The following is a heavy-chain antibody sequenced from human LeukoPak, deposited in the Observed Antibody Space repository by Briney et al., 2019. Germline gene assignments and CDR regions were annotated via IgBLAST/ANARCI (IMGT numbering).Heavy chain of an antibody. CDR2: IAYDGSNK. D-gene: IGHD1-1*01. J-gene: IGHJ6*02. Sequence: GGSLRLTCAASGFIFDTYGMLWVRQAPGKGLEWMAVIAYDGSNKVYADSVKGRFTISRTNSKNTLYLQMNSLKGEDTAVYYCAKEKAIATINYGLDVWGQGTTVTVSS. CDR1: GFIFDTYG. CDR3: AKEKAIATINYGLDV. V-gene: IGHV3-30*18.